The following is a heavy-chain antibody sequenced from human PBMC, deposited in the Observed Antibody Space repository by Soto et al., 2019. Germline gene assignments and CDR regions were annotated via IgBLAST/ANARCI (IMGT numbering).Heavy chain of an antibody. CDR3: VKHEGGTGNWNHFDF. J-gene: IGHJ4*02. CDR1: GFSFSSCA. V-gene: IGHV3-23*01. Sequence: EVQLLESGGALVQRGRSLRLSCAASGFSFSSCALSWVRQAPGKGLEWVSHISGRGTTTYYGDSVKGRFTISRDNSRNMLYLQMNSLRAEDTAIYYCVKHEGGTGNWNHFDFWGQGTLVTVSS. CDR2: ISGRGTTT. D-gene: IGHD1-1*01.